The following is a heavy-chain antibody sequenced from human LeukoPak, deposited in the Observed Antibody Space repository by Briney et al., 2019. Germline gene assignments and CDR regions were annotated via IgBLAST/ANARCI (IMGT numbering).Heavy chain of an antibody. CDR2: IYYSGST. CDR1: GGSISSYY. Sequence: SETLSLTCTVSGGSISSYYWSWIRQPPGKGLEWIGYIYYSGSTNYNPSLKSRVTISVDASKNQFSLKLRSVTAADTAVYYCARRGTNWGRFDYWGQGSLVTVSS. CDR3: ARRGTNWGRFDY. J-gene: IGHJ4*02. V-gene: IGHV4-59*08. D-gene: IGHD7-27*01.